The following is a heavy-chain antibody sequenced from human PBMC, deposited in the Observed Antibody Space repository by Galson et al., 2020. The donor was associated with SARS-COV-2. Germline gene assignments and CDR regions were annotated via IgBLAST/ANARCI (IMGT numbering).Heavy chain of an antibody. CDR2: IFHSGNT. CDR1: GASISTGDYY. V-gene: IGHV4-30-4*01. CDR3: TRHAGHFDWSAGDLDY. J-gene: IGHJ4*02. D-gene: IGHD3-9*01. Sequence: ETSETLSLTCTVSGASISTGDYYWNWIRQSPGKGLEWVGYIFHSGNTYYNPSLKSRLTISLDTSKNQFSLRLRSVTAADTAIYYCTRHAGHFDWSAGDLDYWGPGTVVIVSS.